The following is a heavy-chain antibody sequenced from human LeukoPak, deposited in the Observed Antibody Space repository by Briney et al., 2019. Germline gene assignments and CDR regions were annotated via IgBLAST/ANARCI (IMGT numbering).Heavy chain of an antibody. CDR3: ARNRDGYNYWSDALDI. CDR1: GYSFTSYW. J-gene: IGHJ3*02. V-gene: IGHV5-51*01. Sequence: GESLKVSCKGSGYSFTSYWIGWVRQMPGKGLEWMGIIYPGDSDTRYSPSIQGQVTISADKSISTAYLQWSSLKASDTAMYYCARNRDGYNYWSDALDIWGQGTMVTVSS. D-gene: IGHD5-24*01. CDR2: IYPGDSDT.